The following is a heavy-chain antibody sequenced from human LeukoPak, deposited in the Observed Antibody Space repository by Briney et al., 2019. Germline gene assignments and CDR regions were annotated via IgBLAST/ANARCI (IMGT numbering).Heavy chain of an antibody. Sequence: GGSLRLSCAASGFTFSSYSVNWVRQAPGKGLEWVSSISSSSSYIYYADSVKGRFTISRDNAKNSLYLQMNSLRAEDTAVYYCARDLSRGSEYYYGMDVWGQGTTVTVSS. CDR1: GFTFSSYS. J-gene: IGHJ6*02. D-gene: IGHD6-13*01. V-gene: IGHV3-21*01. CDR2: ISSSSSYI. CDR3: ARDLSRGSEYYYGMDV.